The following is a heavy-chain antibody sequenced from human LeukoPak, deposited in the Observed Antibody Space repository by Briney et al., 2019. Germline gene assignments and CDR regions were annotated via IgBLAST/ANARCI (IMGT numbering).Heavy chain of an antibody. CDR3: ARDEWVCSGGSCYPLLYYYYGMDV. V-gene: IGHV3-30*04. D-gene: IGHD2-15*01. Sequence: GGSLRLSCVASGLAFSSYSMHWVRQAPGKGLEWVGVISYDGSDEYYTDSVKGRFTISRDNSKNTVYLQMNSLRADDTAVYYCARDEWVCSGGSCYPLLYYYYGMDVWGQGTTVTVSS. CDR2: ISYDGSDE. CDR1: GLAFSSYS. J-gene: IGHJ6*02.